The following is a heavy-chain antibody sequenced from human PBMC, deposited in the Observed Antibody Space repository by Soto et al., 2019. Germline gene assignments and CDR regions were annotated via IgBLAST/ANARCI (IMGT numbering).Heavy chain of an antibody. CDR1: GGSFSGYQ. CDR3: ARGLILWFGELSRPGGYYYYMDV. D-gene: IGHD3-10*01. V-gene: IGHV4-34*01. CDR2: INDSGNI. Sequence: QVQLQQWGAGLLKPSETLSLTCAVYGGSFSGYQWSWIRQTPGKGLEWIGEINDSGNINYNPSLKSRVTILLDTPKKPISLKMSSVTAADSAVYYCARGLILWFGELSRPGGYYYYMDVWGKGTTVTVSS. J-gene: IGHJ6*03.